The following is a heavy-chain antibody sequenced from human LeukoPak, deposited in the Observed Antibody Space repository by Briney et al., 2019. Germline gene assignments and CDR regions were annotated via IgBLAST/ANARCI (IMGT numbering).Heavy chain of an antibody. D-gene: IGHD1-7*01. CDR1: GYTFTGYY. Sequence: ASVKVSCKASGYTFTGYYMHWVRQAPGQGLEWMGWINPNSGGTNYAQKFQGRVTMTRVTSISTAYMELSRLRSDDTAVYYCAREYRTSITGTTVPTGVLRYWGQGTLVTVSS. J-gene: IGHJ4*02. CDR3: AREYRTSITGTTVPTGVLRY. CDR2: INPNSGGT. V-gene: IGHV1-2*02.